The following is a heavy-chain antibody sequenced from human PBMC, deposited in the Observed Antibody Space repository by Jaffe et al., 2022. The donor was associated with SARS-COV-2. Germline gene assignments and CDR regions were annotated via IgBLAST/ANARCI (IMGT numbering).Heavy chain of an antibody. CDR2: IRSKTYGGTT. V-gene: IGHV3-49*03. CDR3: SRGGSYYDFWSGLYGMDV. Sequence: EVQMVESGGGLVEPGRSLRLSCTTSGFIFGDYAVTWFRQAPGKGLEWVSAIRSKTYGGTTEYAASVKGRFIISRDDSISTAYLQMNSLKTEDTAVYYCSRGGSYYDFWSGLYGMDVWGQGTTVTVSS. J-gene: IGHJ6*02. D-gene: IGHD3-3*01. CDR1: GFIFGDYA.